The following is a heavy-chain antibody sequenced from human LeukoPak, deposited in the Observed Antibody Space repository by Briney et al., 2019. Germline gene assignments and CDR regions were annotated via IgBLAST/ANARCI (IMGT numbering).Heavy chain of an antibody. V-gene: IGHV3-33*01. CDR3: ARDFSYGYSDH. J-gene: IGHJ4*02. CDR1: GFTFGVYG. Sequence: GGSLRLSCAASGFTFGVYGMPWVRQAPGKGLDWVATIGHDGTQTWYADSVKGRFTISRDNSKNTLYLQVNGLRAEDTAFYYCARDFSYGYSDHWGQGALVSVSS. CDR2: IGHDGTQT. D-gene: IGHD5-18*01.